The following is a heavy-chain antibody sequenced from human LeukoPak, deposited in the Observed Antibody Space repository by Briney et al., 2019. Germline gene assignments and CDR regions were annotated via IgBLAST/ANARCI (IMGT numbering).Heavy chain of an antibody. CDR1: GGSISSYY. CDR2: IYYSGST. Sequence: SETLSLTCTVSGGSISSYYWSWIRQPPGKVLEWIGYIYYSGSTNYNPSLKSRVTISVDTSKNQFSLKLSSVTAADTAVYYCARIRGYGSDFYYYYMDAWGKGTTVTVSS. CDR3: ARIRGYGSDFYYYYMDA. D-gene: IGHD6-19*01. V-gene: IGHV4-59*01. J-gene: IGHJ6*03.